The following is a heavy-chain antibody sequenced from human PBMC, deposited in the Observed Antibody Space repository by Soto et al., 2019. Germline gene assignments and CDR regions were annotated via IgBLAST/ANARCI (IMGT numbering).Heavy chain of an antibody. CDR1: GGSISSYY. J-gene: IGHJ5*01. CDR2: IYYSGST. CDR3: ARAHGGNCFDS. D-gene: IGHD2-15*01. Sequence: QVQLQESGPGLVKPSETLSLTCTVSGGSISSYYWSWIRQPPGKGLESIGYIYYSGSTNHNPSLKSRVTISVDTSKNHFSLKLSSVTAADTAVYYCARAHGGNCFDSWGQGTLVTVSS. V-gene: IGHV4-59*01.